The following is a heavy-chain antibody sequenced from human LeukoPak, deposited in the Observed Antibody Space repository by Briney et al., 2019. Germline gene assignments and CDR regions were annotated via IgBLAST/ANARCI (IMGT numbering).Heavy chain of an antibody. J-gene: IGHJ1*01. CDR3: AIFTIFGVVKMQH. V-gene: IGHV4-61*05. CDR2: IYYSGST. D-gene: IGHD3-3*01. Sequence: SETLSLTCTVSGGSISSSSYYWGWIRQPPGKGLEWIGYIYYSGSTNYNPSLKSRVTISVDASKNQFSLKLSSVTAADTAVYYCAIFTIFGVVKMQHWGQGTLATVSS. CDR1: GGSISSSSYY.